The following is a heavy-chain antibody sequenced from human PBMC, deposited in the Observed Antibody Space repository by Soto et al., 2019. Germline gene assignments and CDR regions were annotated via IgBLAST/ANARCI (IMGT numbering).Heavy chain of an antibody. D-gene: IGHD2-15*01. CDR3: ARDLDPWYGGNARSLDY. Sequence: QVQLVQSGAEVKKPGSSVKVSCKASGGTFSTYGINWVRQAPGQGLEWMGGIIPMFGTTNYAQKFQGRVKSTTEQYTCTAYRELSSLIYEETAVYYWARDLDPWYGGNARSLDYWGQGTLVSVSS. V-gene: IGHV1-69*05. J-gene: IGHJ4*02. CDR1: GGTFSTYG. CDR2: IIPMFGTT.